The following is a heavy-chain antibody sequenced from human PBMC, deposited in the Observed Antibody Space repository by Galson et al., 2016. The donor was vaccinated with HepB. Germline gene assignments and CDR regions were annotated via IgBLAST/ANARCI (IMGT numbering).Heavy chain of an antibody. D-gene: IGHD1-26*01. CDR3: ARGVGGTYFENYYYVMDV. V-gene: IGHV1-18*01. Sequence: SVKVSCKASGYAFNAYGISWVRQAPGQGLEWVGWISGYDGKTKYTQKFQGRVTMTTDTSTSTADMELRSRRSDDTAMYYCARGVGGTYFENYYYVMDVWGQGTTVTVSS. CDR1: GYAFNAYG. J-gene: IGHJ6*02. CDR2: ISGYDGKT.